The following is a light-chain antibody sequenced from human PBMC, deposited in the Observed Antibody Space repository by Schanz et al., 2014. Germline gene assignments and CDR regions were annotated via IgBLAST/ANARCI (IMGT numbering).Light chain of an antibody. J-gene: IGLJ2*01. CDR2: EVT. CDR3: SSYGGSNFVV. V-gene: IGLV2-11*01. CDR1: SSDVGGYNY. Sequence: QSALTQPRSVSGSPGQSVTISCTGTSSDVGGYNYVSWYKQLPGKAPKLMIYEVTKRPSGVPDRFSGSKSGNTASLTVSGLQAEDEADYYCSSYGGSNFVVFGGGTKLTVL.